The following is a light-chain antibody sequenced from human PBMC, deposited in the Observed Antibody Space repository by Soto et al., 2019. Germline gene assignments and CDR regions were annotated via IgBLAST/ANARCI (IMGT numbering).Light chain of an antibody. CDR3: SSYTRSSTLYVV. CDR2: DVS. CDR1: SSDVGGYNY. J-gene: IGLJ2*01. Sequence: QSALTQPASVSGSPGQSITVSCTGTSSDVGGYNYVSWYQQHPGKAPKLMIYDVSNRPSGVSNRFSGSKSGNTASLTISGLQAEVEAEYYSSSYTRSSTLYVVFAGGTKLTVL. V-gene: IGLV2-14*01.